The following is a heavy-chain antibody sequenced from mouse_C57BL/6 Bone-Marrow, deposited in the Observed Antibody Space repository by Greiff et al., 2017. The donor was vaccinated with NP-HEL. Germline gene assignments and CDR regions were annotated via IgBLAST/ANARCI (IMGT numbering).Heavy chain of an antibody. CDR3: ARWGPYYSNPRGYFDV. CDR2: IHPNSGST. CDR1: GYTFTSYW. Sequence: QVQLQQPGAELVKPGASVKLSCKASGYTFTSYWMHWVKQRPGQGLEWIGMIHPNSGSTNYNEKFKSKATLTVDKSSSTAYMQLSSLTSEDSAVYYCARWGPYYSNPRGYFDVWGTGTTVTVSS. V-gene: IGHV1-64*01. J-gene: IGHJ1*03. D-gene: IGHD2-5*01.